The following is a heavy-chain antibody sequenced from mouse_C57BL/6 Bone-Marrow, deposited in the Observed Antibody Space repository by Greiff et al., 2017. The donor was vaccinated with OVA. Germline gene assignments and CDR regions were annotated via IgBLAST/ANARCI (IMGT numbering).Heavy chain of an antibody. CDR1: GFTFSSYG. CDR3: ARHHCSSCGWYFDV. D-gene: IGHD1-1*01. V-gene: IGHV5-6*01. CDR2: ISSGGSYT. J-gene: IGHJ1*03. Sequence: VQLKESGGDLVKPGGSLKLSCAASGFTFSSYGMYWVSQTPDQSLEWVATISSGGSYTYYPDSVKGRFTISRDNAKNTLYLQMSSLTSEDTAMDDCARHHCSSCGWYFDVWGTGTTVTVSS.